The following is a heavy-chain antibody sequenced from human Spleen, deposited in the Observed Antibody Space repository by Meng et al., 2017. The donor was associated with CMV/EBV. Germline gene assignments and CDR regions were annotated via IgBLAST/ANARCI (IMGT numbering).Heavy chain of an antibody. D-gene: IGHD1-14*01. V-gene: IGHV4-31*03. Sequence: LTCSGSGGSVRSGASSWTWVRQHPGKGLEWIGYISHRGSTLYNPSLESRLTISVDTSMNQFSLTLTSVSAADTAVYYCAGAGRTFEYWGQGALVTVSS. J-gene: IGHJ4*02. CDR3: AGAGRTFEY. CDR2: ISHRGST. CDR1: GGSVRSGASS.